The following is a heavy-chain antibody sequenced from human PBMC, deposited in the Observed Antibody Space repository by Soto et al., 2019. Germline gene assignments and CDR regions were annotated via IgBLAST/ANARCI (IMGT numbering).Heavy chain of an antibody. CDR2: ISSDGTTT. CDR3: AIQDCTNDVCLEAAVTVGGALES. D-gene: IGHD2-8*01. V-gene: IGHV3-74*01. Sequence: EVQLVQSGGGLAQPGTSLRLSCAASGFTFRKFWMHWVHQVPGKGPVWVSYISSDGTTTDYADSVKGRFTISRDNAKDTLYRQMDSLRAEDTAVYYCAIQDCTNDVCLEAAVTVGGALESWGQGTLVTVSS. CDR1: GFTFRKFW. J-gene: IGHJ1*01.